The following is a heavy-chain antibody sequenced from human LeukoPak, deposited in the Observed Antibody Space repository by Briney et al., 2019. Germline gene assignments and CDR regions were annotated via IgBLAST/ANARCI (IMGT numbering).Heavy chain of an antibody. D-gene: IGHD6-6*01. CDR3: ARGLSGYASSLGY. CDR1: GFTFDDYA. J-gene: IGHJ4*02. V-gene: IGHV3-74*01. CDR2: INSDGSST. Sequence: PGGSLRLSCAASGFTFDDYAMHWVRQAPGKGLVWVSRINSDGSSTSYADSVRGRFSISRDNAKNTLYLQMNSLRAEDTAVYYCARGLSGYASSLGYWGQGTLVTVPA.